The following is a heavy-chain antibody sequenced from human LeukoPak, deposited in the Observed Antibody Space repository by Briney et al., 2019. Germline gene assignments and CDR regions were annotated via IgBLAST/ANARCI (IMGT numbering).Heavy chain of an antibody. CDR3: AKNNGGYYRFDY. CDR2: ISGSGGST. Sequence: GGSLRLSCVASGFTFSSYAMSWVRQAPEKGLEWVSAISGSGGSTYYADSVKGRFTISRDNSKNTLYLQMNSLRAEDTAVYYCAKNNGGYYRFDYWGQGTLVTVSS. CDR1: GFTFSSYA. J-gene: IGHJ4*02. D-gene: IGHD3-22*01. V-gene: IGHV3-23*01.